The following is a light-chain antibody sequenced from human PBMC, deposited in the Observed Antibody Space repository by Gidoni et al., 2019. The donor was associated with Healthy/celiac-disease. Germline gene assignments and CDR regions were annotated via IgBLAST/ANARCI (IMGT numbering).Light chain of an antibody. CDR1: QSVSSY. Sequence: EIVLTPSPATLSLSPGERATLSCMASQSVSSYLAWYQQKPGKAPRLLIYDASNRATGIPARFSGSGSGTDFTLTISSLEPEDFAVYYCQQRSNWPLTFGGGTKVEIK. J-gene: IGKJ4*01. CDR2: DAS. V-gene: IGKV3-11*01. CDR3: QQRSNWPLT.